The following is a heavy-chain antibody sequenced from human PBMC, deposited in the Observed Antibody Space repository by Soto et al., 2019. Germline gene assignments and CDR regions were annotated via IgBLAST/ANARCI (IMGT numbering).Heavy chain of an antibody. CDR2: IIPILDVL. J-gene: IGHJ3*01. CDR3: ARGSEGSGTESAFHF. V-gene: IGHV1-69*02. D-gene: IGHD2-15*01. Sequence: QVHLVQSGAEVKKPGSSVKVSCKTSVGTFSTYTVSWVRQAPGQGLEWIGRIIPILDVLTYAQKFQGRVTITADKSTSTAYLELTSLKSEDTAMYYCARGSEGSGTESAFHFWGQGTMVTVSS. CDR1: VGTFSTYT.